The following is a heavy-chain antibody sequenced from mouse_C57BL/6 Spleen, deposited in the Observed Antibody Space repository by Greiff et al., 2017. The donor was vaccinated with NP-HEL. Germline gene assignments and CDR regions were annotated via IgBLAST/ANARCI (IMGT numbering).Heavy chain of an antibody. Sequence: QVQLQQPGAELVKPGASVKMSCKASGYTFTSYWITWVKQRPGQGLEWIGDIYPGSGSTNYNEKFKSKATLTVDTSSSTAYMQLSSLTSEDSAVYYCARREIYYYGSSWFAYWGQGTLVTVSA. D-gene: IGHD1-1*01. CDR1: GYTFTSYW. CDR2: IYPGSGST. V-gene: IGHV1-55*01. J-gene: IGHJ3*01. CDR3: ARREIYYYGSSWFAY.